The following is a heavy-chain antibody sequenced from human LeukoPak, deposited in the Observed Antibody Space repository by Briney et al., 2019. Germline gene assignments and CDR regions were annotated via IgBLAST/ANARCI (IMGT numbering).Heavy chain of an antibody. CDR2: INTSGNT. Sequence: SETLSLTCTVSGDSISSYYWSWIRQPAGKGLEWIGRINTSGNTNYSPSLKSRVTISVDTSKNQFSLKLSSVTAADTAVYYCARVDYDFWSGYYRRPQFDYWGQGTLVTVSS. V-gene: IGHV4-4*07. D-gene: IGHD3-3*01. J-gene: IGHJ4*02. CDR3: ARVDYDFWSGYYRRPQFDY. CDR1: GDSISSYY.